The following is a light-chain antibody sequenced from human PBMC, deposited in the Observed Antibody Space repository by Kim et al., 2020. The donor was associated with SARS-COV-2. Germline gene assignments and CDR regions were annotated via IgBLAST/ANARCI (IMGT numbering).Light chain of an antibody. J-gene: IGKJ1*01. V-gene: IGKV1-5*03. Sequence: DIQMTQSPSTLSASVGDRVTITCRASQNIDNWLAWYQQKPGKAPKLLIYKSSRLHSCVPSRFSGSGSGTEFTLTISSLQPDDSAIYFCQQYETYWTFGLGTKVDIK. CDR3: QQYETYWT. CDR1: QNIDNW. CDR2: KSS.